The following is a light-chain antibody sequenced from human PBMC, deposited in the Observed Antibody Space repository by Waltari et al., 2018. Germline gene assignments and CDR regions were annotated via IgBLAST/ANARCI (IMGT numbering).Light chain of an antibody. CDR3: GSYTSSITLV. J-gene: IGLJ2*01. CDR2: DVS. CDR1: SSDVGGYDY. Sequence: QSALTQPASVSGSPGQSITISCTGTSSDVGGYDYDSWYQQHPGKAPKLMIYDVSNRPSGVSNRFSGSKSGNTASLTISGLQADDEADYYCGSYTSSITLVFGGGTKLTVL. V-gene: IGLV2-14*03.